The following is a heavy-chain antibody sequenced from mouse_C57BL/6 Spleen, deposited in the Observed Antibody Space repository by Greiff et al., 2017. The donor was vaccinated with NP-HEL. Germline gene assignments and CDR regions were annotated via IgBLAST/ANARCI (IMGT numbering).Heavy chain of an antibody. CDR1: GYAFSSSW. Sequence: QVQLKQSGPELVKPGASVKISCKASGYAFSSSWMNWVKQRPGKGLEWIGRIYPGDGDTNYNGKFKGKATLTADKSSSTAYMQLSSLTSEDAAVYFCARDDYDYGEDYWGQGTTLTVSS. V-gene: IGHV1-82*01. J-gene: IGHJ2*01. CDR2: IYPGDGDT. CDR3: ARDDYDYGEDY. D-gene: IGHD2-4*01.